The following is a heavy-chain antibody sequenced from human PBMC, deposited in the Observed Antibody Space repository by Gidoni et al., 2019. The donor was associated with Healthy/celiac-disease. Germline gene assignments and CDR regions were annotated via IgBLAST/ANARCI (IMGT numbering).Heavy chain of an antibody. V-gene: IGHV4-34*01. D-gene: IGHD3-22*01. CDR3: ARGHNYYDSSGYYYHYYYGMDV. CDR1: GGSFSGYY. J-gene: IGHJ6*02. Sequence: QVQLQQWGAGLLKPSETLSLTCAVYGGSFSGYYWSWIRQPPGKGLEWIGEINHSGSTNYNPSLKSRVTISVDTSKNQFSLKLSSVTAADTAVYYCARGHNYYDSSGYYYHYYYGMDVWGQGTTVTVSS. CDR2: INHSGST.